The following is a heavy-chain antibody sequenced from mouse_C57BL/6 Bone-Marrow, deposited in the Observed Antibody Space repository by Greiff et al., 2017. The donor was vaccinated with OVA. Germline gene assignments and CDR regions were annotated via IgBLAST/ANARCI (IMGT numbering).Heavy chain of an antibody. D-gene: IGHD2-4*01. V-gene: IGHV10-1*01. Sequence: EVQRVESGGGLVQPKGSLKLSCAASGFSFNTYAMNWVRQAPGKGLEWVARIRSKSNNYATYYADSVKDRFTISRDDSESMLYLQMNNLKTEDTAMYYWVRGDEIYYDYDWFAYWGQGTLVTVSA. CDR2: IRSKSNNYAT. J-gene: IGHJ3*01. CDR3: VRGDEIYYDYDWFAY. CDR1: GFSFNTYA.